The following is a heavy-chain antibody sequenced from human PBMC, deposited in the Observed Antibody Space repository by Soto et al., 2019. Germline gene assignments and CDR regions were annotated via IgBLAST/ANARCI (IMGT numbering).Heavy chain of an antibody. CDR1: GFSFSSYS. V-gene: IGHV3-21*01. Sequence: EVQLVESGGGLVKPGGSLRLSCAASGFSFSSYSMNWVRQAPGKGLEWVSSISSSSYYIYYADSVKGRFTISRDNAKNSLYLQMNSLRAEDTAVYSWARDGMVVHFDYWGQGTLVTVSS. J-gene: IGHJ4*02. D-gene: IGHD2-15*01. CDR2: ISSSSYYI. CDR3: ARDGMVVHFDY.